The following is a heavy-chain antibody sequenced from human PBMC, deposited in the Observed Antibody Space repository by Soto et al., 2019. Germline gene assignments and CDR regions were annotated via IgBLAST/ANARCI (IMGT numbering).Heavy chain of an antibody. CDR3: AKGHSGFDYDGFDS. D-gene: IGHD5-12*01. Sequence: QVHLQESGPGLVKPSETLSLTCTVSGATVKNFYWSWVRQSPEKGLEWIGHLYHSGSPIYNPSLKSRVTISVDTSKNPFSLTLTSVTAADTAVYFCAKGHSGFDYDGFDSWGQGTLVTVSS. CDR1: GATVKNFY. CDR2: LYHSGSP. J-gene: IGHJ4*02. V-gene: IGHV4-59*02.